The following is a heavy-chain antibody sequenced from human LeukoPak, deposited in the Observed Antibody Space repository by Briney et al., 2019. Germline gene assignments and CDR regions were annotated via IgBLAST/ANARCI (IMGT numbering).Heavy chain of an antibody. V-gene: IGHV3-30-3*01. CDR1: GFTFSSYA. J-gene: IGHJ4*02. Sequence: GRSLRLSCAASGFTFSSYAMHWVRQAPGKGLEWVAVMSFDGSNKYYADSVKGRFTISRDNSKNTLYLQVNSLRAEDTAVYYCARDIRYSSSWRFDYWGQGTLVTVSS. CDR2: MSFDGSNK. CDR3: ARDIRYSSSWRFDY. D-gene: IGHD6-13*01.